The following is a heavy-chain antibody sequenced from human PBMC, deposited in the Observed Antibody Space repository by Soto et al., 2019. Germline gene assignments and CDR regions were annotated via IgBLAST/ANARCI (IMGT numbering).Heavy chain of an antibody. CDR2: ISGSGGST. J-gene: IGHJ4*02. D-gene: IGHD3-9*01. CDR1: GFTFSSYA. CDR3: AKGLSPQGPLRYFDWLYY. V-gene: IGHV3-23*01. Sequence: GGSLRLSCAASGFTFSSYAMSWVRQAPGKGLEWVSAISGSGGSTYYADSVKGRFTISRDNSKNTLYLQMNSLRAEDTAVYYCAKGLSPQGPLRYFDWLYYWGQGTLVTVSS.